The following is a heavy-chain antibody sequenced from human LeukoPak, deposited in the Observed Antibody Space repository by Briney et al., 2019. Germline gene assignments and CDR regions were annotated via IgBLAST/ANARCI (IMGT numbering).Heavy chain of an antibody. V-gene: IGHV4-4*07. CDR3: ARGVVPAAIDYYYMDV. CDR1: GGSISSYY. CDR2: IYTSGST. Sequence: SETLSLTCTVSGGSISSYYWSWIRQPAGKGLECIGRIYTSGSTNYNPSLKSRVTMSVDTSKNQFSLKLSSVTAADTAVYYCARGVVPAAIDYYYMDVWGKGTTVTVSS. J-gene: IGHJ6*03. D-gene: IGHD2-2*01.